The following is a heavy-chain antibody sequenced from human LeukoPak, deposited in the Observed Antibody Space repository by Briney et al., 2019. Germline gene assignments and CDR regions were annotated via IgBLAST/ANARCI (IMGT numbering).Heavy chain of an antibody. CDR1: GSTFSRYW. V-gene: IGHV3-7*01. Sequence: GGSLRLSCAASGSTFSRYWMTWVRQAPGKGLEWVANINQDGSEKYYVDSVKGRFTISRDNAKNSLYLQMNSLRAEDTAVYYCATGDYGAFDIWGQGTMVTVSS. D-gene: IGHD4-17*01. CDR2: INQDGSEK. CDR3: ATGDYGAFDI. J-gene: IGHJ3*02.